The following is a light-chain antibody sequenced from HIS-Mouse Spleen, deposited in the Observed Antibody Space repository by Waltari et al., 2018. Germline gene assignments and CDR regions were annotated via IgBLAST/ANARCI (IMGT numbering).Light chain of an antibody. CDR2: DVS. J-gene: IGLJ3*02. CDR3: CSYAGSYNWV. V-gene: IGLV2-11*01. CDR1: SSDVGGYNY. Sequence: QSALTQPASVSGSPGQSITISCTGTSSDVGGYNYVSWYQQHPGKAPKLMIYDVSKRPSWVPDRFSGSKSGNTASLTISGLQAEDEADYYCCSYAGSYNWVFGGGTKLTVL.